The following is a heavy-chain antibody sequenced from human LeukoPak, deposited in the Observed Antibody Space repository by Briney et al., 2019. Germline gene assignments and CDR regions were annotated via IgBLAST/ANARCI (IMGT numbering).Heavy chain of an antibody. CDR3: ARDHCSSTSCTGYYFDY. D-gene: IGHD2-2*01. CDR1: GFTFSSYS. J-gene: IGHJ4*02. Sequence: GGSLRLSCAASGFTFSSYSMNWVRQAPGKGLEWVSSISSSSSYIYYADSVKGRSTISRDNAKNSLYLQMNSLRAEDTAVYYCARDHCSSTSCTGYYFDYWGQGTLVTVSS. V-gene: IGHV3-21*01. CDR2: ISSSSSYI.